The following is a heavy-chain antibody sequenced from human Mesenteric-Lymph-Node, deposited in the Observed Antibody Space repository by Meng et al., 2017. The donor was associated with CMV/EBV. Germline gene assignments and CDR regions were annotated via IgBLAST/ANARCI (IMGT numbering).Heavy chain of an antibody. Sequence: SETLSLTCTVSGDSVTSGTYYWTWLRQPPGKGLEWIGYIYYSGSTNYNPSLKSRVTISVDTSKNQFSLKLSSVTAADTAVYYCARYSPPLYYYDSSGSQGVDYWGQGTLVTVSS. D-gene: IGHD3-22*01. CDR2: IYYSGST. CDR1: GDSVTSGTYY. J-gene: IGHJ4*02. V-gene: IGHV4-61*01. CDR3: ARYSPPLYYYDSSGSQGVDY.